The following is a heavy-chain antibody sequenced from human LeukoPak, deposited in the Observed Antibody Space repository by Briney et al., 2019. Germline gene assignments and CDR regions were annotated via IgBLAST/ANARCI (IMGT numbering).Heavy chain of an antibody. CDR1: GYTFTGYY. D-gene: IGHD5-12*01. CDR3: ARGLYGYGHTFDY. J-gene: IGHJ4*02. V-gene: IGHV1-8*02. Sequence: GASVKVSCKASGYTFTGYYMHWVRQAPGQGLEWMGWMNPNSGSTGYAQKFQGRVTMTRSTSISTAYMELGSLRSEDTAVYYCARGLYGYGHTFDYWGQGTLVTVSS. CDR2: MNPNSGST.